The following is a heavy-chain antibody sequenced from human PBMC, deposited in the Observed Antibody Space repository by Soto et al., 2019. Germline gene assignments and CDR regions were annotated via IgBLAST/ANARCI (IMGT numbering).Heavy chain of an antibody. D-gene: IGHD3-10*01. CDR3: AKDRETMVRGVNYFDY. Sequence: GGSLRLSCAASGFTFSSYAMSWVRQAPGKGLEWVSAISGSGGSTYYADSVKGRFTISRDNSKNTLCLQMNSLRAEDTAVYYCAKDRETMVRGVNYFDYWGQGTLVTVSS. J-gene: IGHJ4*02. CDR1: GFTFSSYA. V-gene: IGHV3-23*01. CDR2: ISGSGGST.